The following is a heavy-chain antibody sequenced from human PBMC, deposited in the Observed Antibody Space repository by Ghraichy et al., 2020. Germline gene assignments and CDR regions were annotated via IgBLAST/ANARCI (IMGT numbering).Heavy chain of an antibody. Sequence: SETLSLTCTVSGGSISSGNYYWSWIRQPAGKGLEWIGRIDTDGSTSYNPSLKSRVTISVDTSKNQFSLKLSSVTAADPAVYYCARAGVGATPHTIIDYWGQGTLVTVSS. CDR1: GGSISSGNYY. CDR3: ARAGVGATPHTIIDY. J-gene: IGHJ4*02. V-gene: IGHV4-61*02. CDR2: IDTDGST. D-gene: IGHD1-26*01.